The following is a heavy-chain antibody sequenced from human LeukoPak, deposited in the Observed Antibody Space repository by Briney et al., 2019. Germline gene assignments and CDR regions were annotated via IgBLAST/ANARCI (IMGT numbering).Heavy chain of an antibody. CDR1: GASISGSGYY. J-gene: IGHJ4*02. D-gene: IGHD5-12*01. Sequence: SSETLSLTCTVSGASISGSGYYWGWIRQPPGKGLEWIGNIYDSGSTYYNASLQSRVTISIDTSKNQFSLRLNSVTAADTAMYYCAKSVGYGLIDYWGQGTLVTVSS. CDR2: IYDSGST. V-gene: IGHV4-39*01. CDR3: AKSVGYGLIDY.